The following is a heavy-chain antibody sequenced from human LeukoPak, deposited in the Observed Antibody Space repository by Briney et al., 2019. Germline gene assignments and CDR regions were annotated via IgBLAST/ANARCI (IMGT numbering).Heavy chain of an antibody. CDR3: ARDGVQMATIRGAFDI. J-gene: IGHJ3*02. CDR1: GGSISSSSYY. Sequence: SETLSLTCTVSGGSISSSSYYWGWIRQPPGKGLEWIGSIYYSGSTYYNPSLKSRVTISVDTSKNQFSLKLSSVTAADTAVYYCARDGVQMATIRGAFDIWGQGTMVTVSS. CDR2: IYYSGST. D-gene: IGHD5-24*01. V-gene: IGHV4-39*07.